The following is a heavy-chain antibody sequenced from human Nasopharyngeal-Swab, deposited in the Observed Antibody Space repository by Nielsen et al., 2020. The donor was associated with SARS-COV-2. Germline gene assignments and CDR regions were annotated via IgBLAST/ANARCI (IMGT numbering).Heavy chain of an antibody. CDR2: ISSSSSYT. CDR3: ACGLTRYYFDY. D-gene: IGHD6-25*01. CDR1: GFTFSDYY. V-gene: IGHV3-11*03. J-gene: IGHJ4*02. Sequence: GESLKISCAASGFTFSDYYMSWIRQAPGKGLEWVSYISSSSSYTNYADSVQGRFTISRDNAKNSLYLQMNSLRAEDTAVYYCACGLTRYYFDYWGQGTLVTVSS.